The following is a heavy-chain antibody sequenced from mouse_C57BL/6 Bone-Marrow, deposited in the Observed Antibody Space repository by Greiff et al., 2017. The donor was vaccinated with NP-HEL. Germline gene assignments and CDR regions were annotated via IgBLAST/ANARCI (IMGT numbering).Heavy chain of an antibody. J-gene: IGHJ2*01. D-gene: IGHD2-4*01. CDR2: IHPNSGST. Sequence: QVHVKQPGAELVKPGASVKLSCKASGYTFTSYWMHWVKQRPGQGLEWIGMIHPNSGSTNYNEKFKSKATLTVDKSSSTAYMQLSSLTSEDSAVYYCARWYDYPLWGQGTTLTVSS. CDR1: GYTFTSYW. V-gene: IGHV1-64*01. CDR3: ARWYDYPL.